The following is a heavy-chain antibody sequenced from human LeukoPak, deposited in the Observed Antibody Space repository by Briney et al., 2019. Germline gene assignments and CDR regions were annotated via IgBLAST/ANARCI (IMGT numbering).Heavy chain of an antibody. Sequence: SETLSLTCTVSGASISSSSYYWGWIRQPPGKGLEWIGSIYYSGSTYYNPSLKSRVTISVDTSKNQFSLKLSSVTAADTAVYYCARRSSSGQLAFDYWGQGTLVTVSS. CDR3: ARRSSSGQLAFDY. J-gene: IGHJ4*02. D-gene: IGHD3-22*01. CDR2: IYYSGST. CDR1: GASISSSSYY. V-gene: IGHV4-39*01.